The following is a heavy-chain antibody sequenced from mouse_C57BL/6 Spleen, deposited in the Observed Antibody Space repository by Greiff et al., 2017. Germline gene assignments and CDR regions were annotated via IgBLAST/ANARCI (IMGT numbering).Heavy chain of an antibody. CDR1: GFSLTSYA. CDR3: ARNLEGYAMDY. J-gene: IGHJ4*01. CDR2: IWTGGGT. Sequence: VQRVESGPGLVAPSQSLSITCTVSGFSLTSYAISWVRQPPGKGLEWLGVIWTGGGTNYNSAIKSRLSISKDNSKSQVFLKMNSLQTEDTAKYYCARNLEGYAMDYWGQGTSVTVAS. V-gene: IGHV2-9-1*01.